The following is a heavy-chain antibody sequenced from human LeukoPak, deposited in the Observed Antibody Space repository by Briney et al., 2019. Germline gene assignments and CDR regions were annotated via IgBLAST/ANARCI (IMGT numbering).Heavy chain of an antibody. CDR3: AYPAFGADYFDY. D-gene: IGHD3-10*01. J-gene: IGHJ4*02. CDR1: GFTFSSYA. Sequence: GGSLRLSCAASGFTFSSYAMHWVRQAPGKGLEWVAVISYDGSNKYYADSVKGRFTISRDNSKNTLYLQMNSLRAEDTAVYYCAYPAFGADYFDYWGQGTLVTVSS. V-gene: IGHV3-30-3*01. CDR2: ISYDGSNK.